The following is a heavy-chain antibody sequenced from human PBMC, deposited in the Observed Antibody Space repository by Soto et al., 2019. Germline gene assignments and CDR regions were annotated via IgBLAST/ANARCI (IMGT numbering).Heavy chain of an antibody. V-gene: IGHV3-23*01. Sequence: GGSLRLSCAASGFTFSSYAMSWVRQAPGKGLEWVSAISGSGGSTYYADSVKGRFTISRDNSKTTLYLQMNSLRAEDTAVYYCAKDRDSGSYYFDYWGQGTLVTVSS. CDR1: GFTFSSYA. D-gene: IGHD1-26*01. CDR2: ISGSGGST. CDR3: AKDRDSGSYYFDY. J-gene: IGHJ4*02.